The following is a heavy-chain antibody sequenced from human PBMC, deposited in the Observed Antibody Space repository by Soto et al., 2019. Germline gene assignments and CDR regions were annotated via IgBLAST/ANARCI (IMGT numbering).Heavy chain of an antibody. D-gene: IGHD3-22*01. CDR2: IYTSGST. Sequence: QVQLQESGPGLVKPSETLSLTCTVSGGSISSYYWSWIRQPAGKGLEWIGRIYTSGSTNYNPSLTSRVPMSVDRSKNQFSLKLSSVTAADTAVYYCARGPDDYDSSGYYWGGPFDYWGEGTLVTVSS. CDR1: GGSISSYY. J-gene: IGHJ4*02. CDR3: ARGPDDYDSSGYYWGGPFDY. V-gene: IGHV4-4*07.